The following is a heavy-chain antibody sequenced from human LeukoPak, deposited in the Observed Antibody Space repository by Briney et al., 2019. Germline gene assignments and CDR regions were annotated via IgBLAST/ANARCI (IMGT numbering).Heavy chain of an antibody. CDR1: GGSISGYY. D-gene: IGHD2-21*02. J-gene: IGHJ4*02. CDR3: ARGRLGDAFDY. V-gene: IGHV4-59*01. Sequence: SETLSLTCIVSGGSISGYYWSWIRQPPGKGLEWIGYISYSGSTNYNPSLKSRVTISVDTSKNQFSLKLSSVTAADTAVYYCARGRLGDAFDYWGQGTLVTVSS. CDR2: ISYSGST.